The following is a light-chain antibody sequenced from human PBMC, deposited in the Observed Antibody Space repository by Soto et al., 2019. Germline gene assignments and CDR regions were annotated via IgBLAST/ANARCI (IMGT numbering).Light chain of an antibody. CDR2: DDN. J-gene: IGLJ3*02. CDR3: GTWDSSLTNGRAV. CDR1: SSNIGNSY. V-gene: IGLV1-51*01. Sequence: QLVLTQPPSVSAAPGQTVTVSCSGNSSNIGNSYVSWYQQFPGTAPRLLIYDDNKRPSGIRDRFSGSKSGTSATLAITGRQTGDEAVYYCGTWDSSLTNGRAVFGGGTKLTVL.